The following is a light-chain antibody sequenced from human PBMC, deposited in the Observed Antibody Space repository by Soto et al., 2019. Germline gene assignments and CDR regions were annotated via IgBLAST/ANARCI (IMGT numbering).Light chain of an antibody. J-gene: IGKJ2*01. CDR1: QSVSSY. Sequence: EIVLTQSPATLSLSPGERATLSCRASQSVSSYLAWYQQKPGQAPRLLIYDVSKRATGIPARFSGSGSGTDFTLTISSLEPEDFAVYYCQQRSNWRYTFGQGTKVDIK. CDR2: DVS. V-gene: IGKV3-11*01. CDR3: QQRSNWRYT.